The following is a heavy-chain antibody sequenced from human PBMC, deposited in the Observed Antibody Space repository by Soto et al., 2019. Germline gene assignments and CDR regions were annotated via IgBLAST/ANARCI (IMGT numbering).Heavy chain of an antibody. Sequence: QVQLVESGGGVVQPGRSLRLSCAASAFTFSSYGMHWVRQAPGKGLEWMAVISFDGSDKYYADSVKGRFTISRDNSKNTLYLQMNSLTAEDTAVYYCAKLSGYYYDSSGYYYFDYWGQGTLVTVSS. CDR3: AKLSGYYYDSSGYYYFDY. CDR2: ISFDGSDK. CDR1: AFTFSSYG. D-gene: IGHD3-22*01. V-gene: IGHV3-30*18. J-gene: IGHJ4*02.